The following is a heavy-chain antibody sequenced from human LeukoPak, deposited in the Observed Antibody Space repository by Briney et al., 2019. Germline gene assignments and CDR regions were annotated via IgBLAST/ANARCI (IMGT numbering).Heavy chain of an antibody. J-gene: IGHJ3*02. D-gene: IGHD1-26*01. V-gene: IGHV3-30*01. CDR1: GFTFSSHA. CDR2: ISYDGSNK. CDR3: ARAGSVGATPDAFDI. Sequence: GGSLRLSCAASGFTFSSHAMHWVRQAPGKGLEWVADISYDGSNKYYADSEKGRFTISRDNSKNTLYLQMNSLRAEDTAVYYCARAGSVGATPDAFDIWGQGTMVTVSS.